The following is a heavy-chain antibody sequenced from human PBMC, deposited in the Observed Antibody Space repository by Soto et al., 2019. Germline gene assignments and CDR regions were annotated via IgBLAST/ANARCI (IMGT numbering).Heavy chain of an antibody. D-gene: IGHD2-2*02. CDR1: GFTFSSYV. CDR2: IWYDGSNK. J-gene: IGHJ6*02. Sequence: GGSLRLSCAASGFTFSSYVMHWVRQAPGKGLEWVAVIWYDGSNKYYADSVKGRFTISRDNSKNTLYLQMNSLRAEDTAVYYCARDMLSCSSTSCYTSSWYYYDGMDVWGPGTTVTV. V-gene: IGHV3-33*01. CDR3: ARDMLSCSSTSCYTSSWYYYDGMDV.